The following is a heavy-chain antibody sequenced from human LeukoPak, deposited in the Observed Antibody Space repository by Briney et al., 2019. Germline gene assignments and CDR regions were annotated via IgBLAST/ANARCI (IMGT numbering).Heavy chain of an antibody. CDR3: AKGSTGGKVDWFDL. J-gene: IGHJ5*02. Sequence: TGGSLRLSCAASGFIFSDYTMMWVRRAPGKGLQWVATFTAYGGTYYAASVKGRFAISRDNSRDTVSLYMNSLRVEDTAMYYCAKGSTGGKVDWFDLWGPGTLVTVSS. CDR2: FTAYGGT. CDR1: GFIFSDYT. V-gene: IGHV3-23*01. D-gene: IGHD4-23*01.